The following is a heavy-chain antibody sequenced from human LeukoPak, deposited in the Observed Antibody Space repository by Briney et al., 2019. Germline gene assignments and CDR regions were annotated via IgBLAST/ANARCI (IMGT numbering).Heavy chain of an antibody. Sequence: ASVKVSCKASGYTFTGYYMHWVRQVPGQGLEWMGWITPNSGGTNYAQKFQGRVTMTRDTSISTAYMELSRLRYDDTAVYYCARVSYDYVWGSYRYTRAFDIWGQGTMVTVSS. CDR3: ARVSYDYVWGSYRYTRAFDI. V-gene: IGHV1-2*02. D-gene: IGHD3-16*02. CDR2: ITPNSGGT. J-gene: IGHJ3*02. CDR1: GYTFTGYY.